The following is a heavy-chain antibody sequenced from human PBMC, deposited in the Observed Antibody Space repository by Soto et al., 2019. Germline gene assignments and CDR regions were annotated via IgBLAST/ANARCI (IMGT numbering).Heavy chain of an antibody. CDR2: IYYSGST. V-gene: IGHV4-59*01. J-gene: IGHJ5*02. Sequence: SETLSLTCTVSGGSISSYYWSWIRQPPGKGLEWIGYIYYSGSTNYNPSLKSRVTISVDTSKNQFSLKLSSVTAADTAVYYCARGPALYYDMLTGPRGGDWFDPWGQGTLVTVS. CDR1: GGSISSYY. CDR3: ARGPALYYDMLTGPRGGDWFDP. D-gene: IGHD3-9*01.